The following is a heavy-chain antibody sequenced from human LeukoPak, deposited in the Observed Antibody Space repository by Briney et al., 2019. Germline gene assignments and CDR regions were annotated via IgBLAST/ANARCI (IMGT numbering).Heavy chain of an antibody. Sequence: GGSLRLSCAASGFTFSDYWMHWVRQAPGKGLVWVSRISSDGSRVTYADSVKGRFTISRDNAKNTLYLQMNSLRAEDTAVYYCAKVAYYDSSGYYYAGTDYWGQGTLVTVSS. CDR3: AKVAYYDSSGYYYAGTDY. D-gene: IGHD3-22*01. CDR1: GFTFSDYW. V-gene: IGHV3-74*01. J-gene: IGHJ4*02. CDR2: ISSDGSRV.